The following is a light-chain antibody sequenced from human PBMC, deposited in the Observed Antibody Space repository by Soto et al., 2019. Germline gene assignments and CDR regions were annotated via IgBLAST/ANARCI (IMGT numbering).Light chain of an antibody. CDR2: DAS. Sequence: EIVLTQSPATLSLSPGERATLSCRASQSVSSYLAWYQQKPGQAPRLLIYDASNRATGIPARFSGSGSGTDFTHTISSLEPEDFAVYYRQQRSNWPLTFGGGTKVEIK. CDR1: QSVSSY. V-gene: IGKV3-11*01. J-gene: IGKJ4*01. CDR3: QQRSNWPLT.